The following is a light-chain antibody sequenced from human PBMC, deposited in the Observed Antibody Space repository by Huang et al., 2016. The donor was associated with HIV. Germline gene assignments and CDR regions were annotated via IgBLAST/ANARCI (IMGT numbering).Light chain of an antibody. CDR1: QSVGSY. J-gene: IGKJ4*01. CDR2: DAS. V-gene: IGKV3-11*01. Sequence: EIVLTRSPATLSLSPGERATLSCRASQSVGSYLAWYQHKPGQAPRLRIYDASNRATGVPARFRGSGSGTDFTLTISSLEPEDFAVYYCQQRAFGGGTKVEIK. CDR3: QQRA.